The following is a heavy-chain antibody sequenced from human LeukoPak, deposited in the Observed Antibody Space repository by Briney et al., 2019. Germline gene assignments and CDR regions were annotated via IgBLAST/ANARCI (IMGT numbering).Heavy chain of an antibody. CDR3: ARASSGWIDE. V-gene: IGHV3-30-3*01. Sequence: GRSLRLSCAASGFTFSSYAMHWVRQAPGKGLEWVAVISYDGSNKYYADSVKGRFTISRDNSTKALYLQMTRLSAEGTAVYYCARASSGWIDEWGGRTLLTVSS. CDR1: GFTFSSYA. CDR2: ISYDGSNK. D-gene: IGHD6-19*01. J-gene: IGHJ4*02.